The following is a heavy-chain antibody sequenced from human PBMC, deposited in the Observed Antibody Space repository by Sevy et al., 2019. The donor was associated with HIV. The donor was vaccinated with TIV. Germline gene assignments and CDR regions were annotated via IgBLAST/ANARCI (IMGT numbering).Heavy chain of an antibody. Sequence: GGSLRLSCAASGFTFSSYAMSWVRQAPGKGLEWVSAISGSGGSTYYADSGKGRYTISRDNPKNTRYQQMNSLRAEDTAVEYCAIRIPPHANYGMDVWGQGTTVTVSS. CDR3: AIRIPPHANYGMDV. CDR2: ISGSGGST. J-gene: IGHJ6*02. D-gene: IGHD3-10*01. V-gene: IGHV3-23*01. CDR1: GFTFSSYA.